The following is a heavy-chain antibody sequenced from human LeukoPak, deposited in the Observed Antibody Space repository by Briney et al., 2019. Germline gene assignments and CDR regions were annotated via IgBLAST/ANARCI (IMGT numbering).Heavy chain of an antibody. CDR2: FSASGAST. J-gene: IGHJ4*02. CDR1: GFTFSSYA. Sequence: GGSLRLSCAASGFTFSSYAMSWVRQAPGKGLEWVSTFSASGASTYYADSVKGRFTISRDNSKNTLYLQMNSLRAEDTAVYYCARTRGYSYGYFDYWGQGTLVTVSS. D-gene: IGHD5-18*01. CDR3: ARTRGYSYGYFDY. V-gene: IGHV3-23*01.